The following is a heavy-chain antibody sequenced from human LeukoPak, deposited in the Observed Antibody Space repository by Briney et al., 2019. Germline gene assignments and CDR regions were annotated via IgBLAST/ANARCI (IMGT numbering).Heavy chain of an antibody. CDR1: GFTFSSYS. CDR2: ISSSSSYI. Sequence: GGSLRLSCAASGFTFSSYSMNWVRQAPGKGLEWVSSISSSSSYIYYADSVKGRFTISRDNAKKSLYLQMNSLRVEDTAVYYCARDYDTSGYTFDYWGQGTLVTVSS. D-gene: IGHD3-22*01. J-gene: IGHJ4*02. CDR3: ARDYDTSGYTFDY. V-gene: IGHV3-21*01.